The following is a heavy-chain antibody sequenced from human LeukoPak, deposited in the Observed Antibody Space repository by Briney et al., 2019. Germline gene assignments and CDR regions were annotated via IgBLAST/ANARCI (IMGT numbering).Heavy chain of an antibody. CDR1: GDRVSSNSAA. J-gene: IGHJ4*02. CDR3: AREGSYFDY. V-gene: IGHV6-1*01. Sequence: PSQTLSLTCAISGDRVSSNSAAWNWITQSPSRGLEWLGRTYYRSDWYSDYAVSGKSRITITPDTSKNQFSLQLNSVTREDTAIYYCAREGSYFDYWGQGTLVPVSS. CDR2: TYYRSDWYS.